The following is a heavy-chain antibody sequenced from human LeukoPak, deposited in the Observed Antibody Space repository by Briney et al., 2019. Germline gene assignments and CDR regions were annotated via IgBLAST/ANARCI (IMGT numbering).Heavy chain of an antibody. V-gene: IGHV1-2*02. D-gene: IGHD3-10*01. CDR3: ARDISVYEWFGEFQFDY. J-gene: IGHJ4*02. CDR1: GYTFTGYY. CDR2: INPNSGGT. Sequence: GASVKVSCKASGYTFTGYYMHWVRQAPGQGLEWMGWINPNSGGTNYAQKFQGRVTMTRDTSISTAYMELSRLRSDDTAVYYCARDISVYEWFGEFQFDYWGQGTLVTVSS.